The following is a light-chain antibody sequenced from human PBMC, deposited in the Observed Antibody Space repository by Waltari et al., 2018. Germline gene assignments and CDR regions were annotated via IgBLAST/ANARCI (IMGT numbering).Light chain of an antibody. CDR1: SRDHGGLQY. V-gene: IGLV2-14*03. J-gene: IGLJ2*01. Sequence: QSALTQPASVSASPGQSVTISCPGNSRDHGGLQYVSWYQQHPGKAPKLMIYDVSNRPSGVSNRFSGSKSGNTASLTISGLQAEDEADYYCSSYTSSSTVVFGGGTKLTVL. CDR3: SSYTSSSTVV. CDR2: DVS.